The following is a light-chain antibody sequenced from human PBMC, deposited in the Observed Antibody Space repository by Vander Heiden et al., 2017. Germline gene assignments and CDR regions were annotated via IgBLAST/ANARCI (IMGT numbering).Light chain of an antibody. V-gene: IGLV2-14*03. Sequence: QSPLTQPASVSVSPGQSITISCAGANSDIGADNYVSWYQQHPGRAPKVVIYDVFHRPSGIFNRFSGTKSDTTAYLTISGLQPEDEADYYCTSYTSDTLVVFGGGTRLTV. CDR3: TSYTSDTLVV. CDR1: NSDIGADNY. CDR2: DVF. J-gene: IGLJ2*01.